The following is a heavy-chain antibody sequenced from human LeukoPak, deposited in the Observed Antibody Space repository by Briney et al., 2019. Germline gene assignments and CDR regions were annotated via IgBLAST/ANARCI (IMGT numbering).Heavy chain of an antibody. V-gene: IGHV3-21*01. D-gene: IGHD6-6*01. J-gene: IGHJ4*02. CDR2: ISSSSSYI. Sequence: GGSLRLSCAASGFTFSSYWMNWVRQAPGKGLEWVSSISSSSSYIYYADSVKGRFTISRDNAKNSLYLQMNSLRAEDTAVYYCATRRGSSSNLGYWGQGTLVTVSS. CDR1: GFTFSSYW. CDR3: ATRRGSSSNLGY.